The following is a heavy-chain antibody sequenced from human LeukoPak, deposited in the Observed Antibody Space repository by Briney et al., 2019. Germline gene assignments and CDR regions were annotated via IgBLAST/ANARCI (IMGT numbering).Heavy chain of an antibody. J-gene: IGHJ4*02. CDR1: GYTFTDYY. V-gene: IGHV1-2*02. CDR2: INPHSGGT. Sequence: ASVKVSCKASGYTFTDYYMHWVRQAPGQGLEWMGWINPHSGGTDHAQKFQGRVTMTRDTSISTAYMELSRLRSDDTAVYYCARGPLYSSGWYPYFDYWGQGTLVTVSS. D-gene: IGHD6-19*01. CDR3: ARGPLYSSGWYPYFDY.